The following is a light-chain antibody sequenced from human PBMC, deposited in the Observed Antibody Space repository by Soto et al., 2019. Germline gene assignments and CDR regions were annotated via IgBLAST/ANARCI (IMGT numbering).Light chain of an antibody. CDR3: QQYNNWRT. J-gene: IGKJ1*01. CDR2: DAS. V-gene: IGKV3-15*01. Sequence: EIVLTQSPATLSLSPGERATLSCRASQSVSSNLAWYQQKPGQAPRLLIYDASTRATGIPARISGSGSGTEFTLTINSLQSEDFAVYYCQQYNNWRTFGQGTKV. CDR1: QSVSSN.